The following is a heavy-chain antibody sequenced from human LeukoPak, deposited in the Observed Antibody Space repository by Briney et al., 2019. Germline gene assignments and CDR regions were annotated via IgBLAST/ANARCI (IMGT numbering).Heavy chain of an antibody. D-gene: IGHD3-22*01. CDR2: ISYDGSNK. CDR3: AKNDYDSSGYYYAYDY. J-gene: IGHJ4*02. V-gene: IGHV3-30*18. CDR1: GFTFSSYG. Sequence: GRSLRLSCAASGFTFSSYGMHWVRQAPGKGLEWVAVISYDGSNKYYADSVKGRFTISRDNSKNTLYLQMNSLRAEDTAVYYCAKNDYDSSGYYYAYDYWGQGTLVTVSS.